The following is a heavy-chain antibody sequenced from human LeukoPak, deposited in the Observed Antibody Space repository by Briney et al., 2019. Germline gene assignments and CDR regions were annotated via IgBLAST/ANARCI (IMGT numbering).Heavy chain of an antibody. CDR2: ISSASSYT. Sequence: GGSLRLSCAASGFTFTSYAMSWIRQAPGKGLEWVSYISSASSYTSYADSVKGRFTISRDNAKNSLYLQMNSLRAEDTAVYYCARGQYCTNGVCYDAFGIWGQGTTVTVSS. D-gene: IGHD2-8*01. CDR1: GFTFTSYA. CDR3: ARGQYCTNGVCYDAFGI. J-gene: IGHJ3*02. V-gene: IGHV3-11*06.